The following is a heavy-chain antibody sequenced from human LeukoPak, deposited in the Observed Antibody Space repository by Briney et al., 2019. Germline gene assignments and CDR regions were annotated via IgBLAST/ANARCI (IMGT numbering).Heavy chain of an antibody. CDR1: VGTFSSYA. D-gene: IGHD2-15*01. V-gene: IGHV1-69*04. CDR2: IIPILGIA. Sequence: SVKVSCKASVGTFSSYAISWVRQAPGQGLAWMGRIIPILGIANYAQKFQDRVTITADKSTSTAYMELSSLRSEDTAVYYCARDYLSIVVVVAATGNWFDPWGQGTLVTVSS. J-gene: IGHJ5*02. CDR3: ARDYLSIVVVVAATGNWFDP.